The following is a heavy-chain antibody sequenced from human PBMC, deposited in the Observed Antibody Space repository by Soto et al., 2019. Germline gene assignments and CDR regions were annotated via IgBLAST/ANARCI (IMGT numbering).Heavy chain of an antibody. D-gene: IGHD6-13*01. Sequence: SETLSLTSTVSGGSISSSSYYWGWIRQPPGKGLEWIGSIYYSGSTYYNPSLKSRVTISVDTSKNQFSLKLSSVTAADTAVYYCARRKQLVRAFDIWGQGTMVTVSS. CDR1: GGSISSSSYY. J-gene: IGHJ3*02. CDR3: ARRKQLVRAFDI. V-gene: IGHV4-39*01. CDR2: IYYSGST.